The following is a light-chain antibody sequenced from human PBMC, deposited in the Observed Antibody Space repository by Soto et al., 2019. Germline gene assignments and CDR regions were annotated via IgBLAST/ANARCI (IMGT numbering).Light chain of an antibody. V-gene: IGKV3-15*01. CDR2: GAS. CDR3: QQYNNWPTIT. Sequence: EVVMTQSPATLSVSPGERVTLSCRASQSVRSNLAWYQQKPGQSHRLLIYGASTRATGIPARFSGSGSGTEFTLTISSLQSEDFAVYYCQQYNNWPTITFGQGTRLEIK. J-gene: IGKJ5*01. CDR1: QSVRSN.